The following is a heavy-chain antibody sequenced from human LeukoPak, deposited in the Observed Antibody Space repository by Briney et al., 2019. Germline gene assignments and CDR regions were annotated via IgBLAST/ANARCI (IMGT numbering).Heavy chain of an antibody. CDR3: ARVGYCSSTSCYMSYYFDY. V-gene: IGHV3-64*01. CDR2: ISNDGVST. J-gene: IGHJ4*02. CDR1: GFTFSSYS. D-gene: IGHD2-2*02. Sequence: GGSLRLSCAASGFTFSSYSIHWVRQAPGKGLEYVSGISNDGVSTYYANSVKGRFSISRGNSKNTLYLQMGSLRAEDMAVYYCARVGYCSSTSCYMSYYFDYWGQGTLVTVSS.